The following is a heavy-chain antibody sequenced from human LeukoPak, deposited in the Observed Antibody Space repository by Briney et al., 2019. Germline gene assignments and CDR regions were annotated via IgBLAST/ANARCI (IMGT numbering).Heavy chain of an antibody. Sequence: GGSLRLSCAASGFTFSSYGMHWVRQAPGKGLEWVAVIWYDGSNKYYADSVKGRFTISRDNSKNTLYLQMNSLRAEDTAVYSCARAYSSSWYFGYWGQGTLVTVSS. V-gene: IGHV3-33*01. CDR2: IWYDGSNK. D-gene: IGHD6-13*01. J-gene: IGHJ4*02. CDR3: ARAYSSSWYFGY. CDR1: GFTFSSYG.